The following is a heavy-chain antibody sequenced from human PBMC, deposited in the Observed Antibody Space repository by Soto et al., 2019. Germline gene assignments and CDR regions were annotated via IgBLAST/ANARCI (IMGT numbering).Heavy chain of an antibody. CDR3: ARTAHCTSISCYSGWFDP. CDR2: IFYSGST. D-gene: IGHD2-2*01. V-gene: IGHV4-39*01. J-gene: IGHJ5*02. Sequence: ASETLSLTCTVSGGSISSSPYYWGWVRQPPGKGLEYIASIFYSGSTYYNPSLKSRVTISVDTSKNQFSLKLSSVTAADTAVYYCARTAHCTSISCYSGWFDPWGQGTLVTVSS. CDR1: GGSISSSPYY.